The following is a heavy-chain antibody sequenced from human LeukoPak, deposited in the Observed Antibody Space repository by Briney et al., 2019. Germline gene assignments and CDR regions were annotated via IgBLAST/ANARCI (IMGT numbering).Heavy chain of an antibody. CDR3: ASRRAVYYYYYYYMDV. CDR2: INHSGST. V-gene: IGHV4-34*01. Sequence: PSETLSLTCAVYGGSFSGYYWSWIRQPPGKGLEWIGEINHSGSTNYNPSLKSRVSISVDTSKNQFSLKLSSVTAADTAVYYCASRRAVYYYYYYYMDVWVKGTTVTVSS. CDR1: GGSFSGYY. J-gene: IGHJ6*03.